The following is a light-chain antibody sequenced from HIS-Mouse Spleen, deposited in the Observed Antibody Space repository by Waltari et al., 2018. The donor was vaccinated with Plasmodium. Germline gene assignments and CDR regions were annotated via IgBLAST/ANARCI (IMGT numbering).Light chain of an antibody. CDR2: AAS. CDR1: QGISSY. CDR3: QQYYSYLLT. Sequence: IRMTQSPSSFSASTGDRVTITCRASQGISSYLAWYQQQPGKAPKLLIYAASTLQSGVPSRFSGSGSGTDFTLTISCLQSEDFATYYCQQYYSYLLTFGGGTKVEIK. V-gene: IGKV1-8*01. J-gene: IGKJ4*01.